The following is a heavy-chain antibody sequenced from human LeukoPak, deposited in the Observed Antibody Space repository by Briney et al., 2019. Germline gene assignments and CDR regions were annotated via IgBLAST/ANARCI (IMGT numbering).Heavy chain of an antibody. CDR2: IYYSGST. D-gene: IGHD3-22*01. CDR3: ARVRYYDSSGYYYTPPRAFDI. CDR1: GGSISIYY. J-gene: IGHJ3*02. V-gene: IGHV4-59*01. Sequence: PSETLSLTCTVSGGSISIYYWSWIRQPPGKGLEWIGYIYYSGSTNYNPSLKSRVTISVDTSKNQFSLKLSSVTAADTAVYYCARVRYYDSSGYYYTPPRAFDIWGQGTMVTVSS.